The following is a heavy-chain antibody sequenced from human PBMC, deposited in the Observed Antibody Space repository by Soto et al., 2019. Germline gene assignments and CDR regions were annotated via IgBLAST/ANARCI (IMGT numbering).Heavy chain of an antibody. Sequence: VSLRLSFAASGFTFSSYAMSWVRQAPGKGLEWVSAISGSGGSTYYADSVKGRFTISRDNSKNTLYLQMNSLRAEDTAVYYCAKGISIWFGELFTPYYYYYGMDVWGQGTPVTVSS. CDR1: GFTFSSYA. CDR3: AKGISIWFGELFTPYYYYYGMDV. D-gene: IGHD3-10*01. V-gene: IGHV3-23*01. CDR2: ISGSGGST. J-gene: IGHJ6*02.